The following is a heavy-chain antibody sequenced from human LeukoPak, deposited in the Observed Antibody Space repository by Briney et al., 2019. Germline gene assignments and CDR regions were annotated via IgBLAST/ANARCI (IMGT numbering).Heavy chain of an antibody. J-gene: IGHJ5*02. CDR2: ISYDGSNK. CDR1: GFTFTTYG. Sequence: PGGSLRLFCAASGFTFTTYGMHWVRQAPGKGLEWVAVISYDGSNKYYADSVKGRFTISRDNSKNTLYLQMNSLRAEDTAVYYCARAKGYDMLNWFDPWGQGTLVTVSS. V-gene: IGHV3-30*03. CDR3: ARAKGYDMLNWFDP. D-gene: IGHD3-9*01.